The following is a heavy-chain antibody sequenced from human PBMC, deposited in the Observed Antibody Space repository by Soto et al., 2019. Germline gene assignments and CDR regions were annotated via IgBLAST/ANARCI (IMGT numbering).Heavy chain of an antibody. CDR3: AKENDILTGYPM. CDR1: GGSISNYY. Sequence: SETLSLTCTVSGGSISNYYWNWIRKPAGKGLEWIGRIYPSGSTNCNPSLKSRVSMSIDMSKNQFSLKLSSVTAADTALYYCAKENDILTGYPMWGQGTLVTVSS. D-gene: IGHD3-9*01. CDR2: IYPSGST. J-gene: IGHJ4*02. V-gene: IGHV4-4*07.